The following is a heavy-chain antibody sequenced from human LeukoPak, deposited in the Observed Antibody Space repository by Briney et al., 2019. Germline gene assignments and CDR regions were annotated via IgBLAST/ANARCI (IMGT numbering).Heavy chain of an antibody. Sequence: SETLSLTCTVSGGSISSSSYYWGWIRQPPGKGLEWIGSIYYSGSTYYNPSLKSRVTISVDTSKNQFSLKLSSVTAADTAVYYCARRGWGYSSSSYYFDYWGQGTLVTVSS. CDR2: IYYSGST. CDR3: ARRGWGYSSSSYYFDY. D-gene: IGHD6-13*01. V-gene: IGHV4-39*07. CDR1: GGSISSSSYY. J-gene: IGHJ4*02.